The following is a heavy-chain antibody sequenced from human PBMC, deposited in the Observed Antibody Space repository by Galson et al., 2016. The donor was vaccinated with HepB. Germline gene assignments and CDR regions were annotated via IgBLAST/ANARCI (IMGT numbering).Heavy chain of an antibody. J-gene: IGHJ4*02. D-gene: IGHD3-10*01. V-gene: IGHV1-18*04. CDR3: ARSSYGVHDF. CDR1: NYTFVSYG. CDR2: IAASNGNT. Sequence: KVSCKASNYTFVSYGINWVRQAPGQGLEWMGWIAASNGNTLYAQKFEGRLILTTDPSTTTSSLELRSLTSDDTAIYYCARSSYGVHDFWGQGTLITVSS.